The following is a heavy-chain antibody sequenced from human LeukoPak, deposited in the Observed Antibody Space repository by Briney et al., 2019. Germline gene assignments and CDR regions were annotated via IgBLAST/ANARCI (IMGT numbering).Heavy chain of an antibody. CDR2: ISGSGGST. J-gene: IGHJ4*02. Sequence: GGSLRLSCAASGFTFSSYAMSWVRQAPGKGLEWVSAISGSGGSTYYADSVKGRFTISRDNSKNTLYLQMNSLRAEDTAVYYCARGSLRYFDRLLSADFDYWGQGTLVTVSS. CDR3: ARGSLRYFDRLLSADFDY. D-gene: IGHD3-9*01. CDR1: GFTFSSYA. V-gene: IGHV3-23*01.